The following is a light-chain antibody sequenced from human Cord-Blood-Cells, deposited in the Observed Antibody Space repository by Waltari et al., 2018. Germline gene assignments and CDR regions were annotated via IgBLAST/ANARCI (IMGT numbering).Light chain of an antibody. CDR3: CSYAGSSTVV. J-gene: IGLJ2*01. CDR2: EGS. V-gene: IGLV2-23*01. CDR1: SSDVGRYNL. Sequence: QSALTQPASVSGSPGQSITISCTGTSSDVGRYNLVSWYTQHPGKAPKRMLYEGSKRPSGVSNRFSGSKSGNTASLTISGHQAEDEADYYCCSYAGSSTVVFGGGTKLTVL.